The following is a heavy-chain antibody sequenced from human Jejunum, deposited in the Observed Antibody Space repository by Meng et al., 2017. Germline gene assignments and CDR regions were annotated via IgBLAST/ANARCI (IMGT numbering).Heavy chain of an antibody. CDR3: VKGSTVAVAGDFDY. CDR2: ISASGTST. CDR1: GFSFVNYA. Sequence: EVQLLESGGGLVLPGGSLRLSCAASGFSFVNYAMTWVRQVPGRGLEWVSAISASGTSTYHADSVEGRFTISRDKSRDTLYLHMNSLRAEDTALYYCVKGSTVAVAGDFDYWGQGTLVTVSS. V-gene: IGHV3-23*01. J-gene: IGHJ4*02. D-gene: IGHD6-19*01.